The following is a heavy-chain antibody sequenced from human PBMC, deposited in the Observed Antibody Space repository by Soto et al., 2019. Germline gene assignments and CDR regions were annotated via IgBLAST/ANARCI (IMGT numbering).Heavy chain of an antibody. Sequence: EVQLVESGGGLVQPGGSLRLSCAASGFTFSSYAMNWVRQAPGKGLEWVSYISTGDSPIYYADSVKGRFTISRDNAKNSLYLQMISLRAADTAVYYWATVCRYCSTSNSHYWGQGTLVTVSS. CDR3: ATVCRYCSTSNSHY. CDR2: ISTGDSPI. CDR1: GFTFSSYA. J-gene: IGHJ4*02. D-gene: IGHD2-2*01. V-gene: IGHV3-48*01.